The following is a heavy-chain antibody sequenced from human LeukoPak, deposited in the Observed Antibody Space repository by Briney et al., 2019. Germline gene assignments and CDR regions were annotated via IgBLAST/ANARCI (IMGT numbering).Heavy chain of an antibody. V-gene: IGHV1-2*02. CDR3: AKVRMITMIAYDAFDI. D-gene: IGHD3-22*01. CDR1: GYTFTGYY. CDR2: INPNSGGT. Sequence: AASVKVSCKASGYTFTGYYMHWVRQAPGQGLEWMGWINPNSGGTNYAQRFQGRVTMTRDTSISTAYMELSRLRSDDTAVYYCAKVRMITMIAYDAFDIWGQGTMVTVSS. J-gene: IGHJ3*02.